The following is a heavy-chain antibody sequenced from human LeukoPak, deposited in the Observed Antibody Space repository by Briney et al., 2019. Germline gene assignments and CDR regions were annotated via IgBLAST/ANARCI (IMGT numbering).Heavy chain of an antibody. J-gene: IGHJ4*02. CDR2: IQAKAYGGAT. V-gene: IGHV3-49*04. CDR1: GFTFGDYA. Sequence: KTAGSLRLSCSTSGFTFGDYAMSWVRQAPGKGLEWVGFIQAKAYGGATKYAASVNGRFSISRDDSQSIANLQMNDLKTEATAVYYCTRAPHPRCSSSGCYLDYWGQGTLVTVSS. D-gene: IGHD2-2*01. CDR3: TRAPHPRCSSSGCYLDY.